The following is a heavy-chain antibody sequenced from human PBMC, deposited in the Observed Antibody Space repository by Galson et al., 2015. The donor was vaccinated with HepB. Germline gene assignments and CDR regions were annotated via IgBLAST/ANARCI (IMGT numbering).Heavy chain of an antibody. Sequence: SSYAMHWVRQAPGKGLEWVAVISYDGSNKYYADSVKGRFTISRDNSENTLYLQMNSLRAEDTAVYYCARVRSTVVTHDAFDIWGQGTMVTVSS. CDR1: SSYA. CDR2: ISYDGSNK. D-gene: IGHD4-23*01. CDR3: ARVRSTVVTHDAFDI. J-gene: IGHJ3*02. V-gene: IGHV3-30-3*01.